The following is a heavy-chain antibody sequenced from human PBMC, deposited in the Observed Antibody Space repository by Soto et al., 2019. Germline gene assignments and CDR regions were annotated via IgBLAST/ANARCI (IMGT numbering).Heavy chain of an antibody. CDR2: INHSGST. Sequence: SETLSLTCAVYGGSFSGYYWSWIRQPPGKGLEWIGEINHSGSTNYNPSLKSRVTISVDTSKNQFSLKLSSVTAADTAVYYCARVNPVYAVVWGQGTLVTVSS. V-gene: IGHV4-34*01. CDR3: ARVNPVYAVV. CDR1: GGSFSGYY. J-gene: IGHJ4*02. D-gene: IGHD2-2*01.